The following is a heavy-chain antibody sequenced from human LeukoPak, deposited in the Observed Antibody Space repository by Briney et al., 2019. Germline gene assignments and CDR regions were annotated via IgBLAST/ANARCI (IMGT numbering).Heavy chain of an antibody. CDR1: GGSISGYY. CDR2: IYTSGST. D-gene: IGHD2-15*01. CDR3: ARGGGRQLATSHSYFDY. Sequence: PSETLSLTCTVSGGSISGYYWSWIRQPAGKGLEWIGRIYTSGSTNYNPSLKSRVTMSVDTSKNQFSLELSPVTAADTAVYYCARGGGRQLATSHSYFDYWGQGTLVTVSS. V-gene: IGHV4-4*07. J-gene: IGHJ4*02.